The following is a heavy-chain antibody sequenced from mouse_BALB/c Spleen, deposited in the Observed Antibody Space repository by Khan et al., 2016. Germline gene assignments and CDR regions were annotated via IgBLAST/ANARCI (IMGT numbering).Heavy chain of an antibody. J-gene: IGHJ1*01. CDR1: DYTFTDYA. Sequence: QVQLQQSGPELVRPGVSVKISCKGSDYTFTDYALHWVKQSHTQSLEWIGIISTYSGDTNFNQKFKGKATMTVDKSSSTAYMELARLTSEDSAIYYCARWGLRWYFDVWGAGTTVTVSS. CDR3: ARWGLRWYFDV. V-gene: IGHV1S137*01. CDR2: ISTYSGDT. D-gene: IGHD2-2*01.